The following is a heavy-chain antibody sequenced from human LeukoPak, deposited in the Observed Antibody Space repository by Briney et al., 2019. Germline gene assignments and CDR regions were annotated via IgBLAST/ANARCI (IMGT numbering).Heavy chain of an antibody. CDR3: AREAAAGDFDY. V-gene: IGHV4-59*12. Sequence: TSETLSLTFTVSGGSISTYYWSWIRQPPGKGTEWIGNIYYSGSTIYNPSLKSRVTISVDKSKNQFSLKLSSVTAADTAVYYCAREAAAGDFDYWGQGTLVTVSS. D-gene: IGHD6-13*01. CDR2: IYYSGST. J-gene: IGHJ4*02. CDR1: GGSISTYY.